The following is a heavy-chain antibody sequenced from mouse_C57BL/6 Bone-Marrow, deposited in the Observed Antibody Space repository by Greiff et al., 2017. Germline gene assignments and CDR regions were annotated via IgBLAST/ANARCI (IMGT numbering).Heavy chain of an antibody. CDR3: ARDSYDFYAMDY. J-gene: IGHJ4*01. D-gene: IGHD1-1*02. CDR2: IYPGAGDT. CDR1: GYAFSSSW. Sequence: VKLMESGPELVKPGASVTISCKASGYAFSSSWLHWVKQRPGQGLEWLGRIYPGAGDTNYNGQFKGKATLTADKSSSTAYMQLRSLTSEDSAVYFCARDSYDFYAMDYWGQGTSVTVSS. V-gene: IGHV1-82*01.